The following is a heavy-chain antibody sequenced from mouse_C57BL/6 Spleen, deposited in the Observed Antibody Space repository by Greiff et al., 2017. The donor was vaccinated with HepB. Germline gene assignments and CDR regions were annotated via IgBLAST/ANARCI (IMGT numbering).Heavy chain of an antibody. J-gene: IGHJ3*01. CDR2: IYPGDGDT. CDR3: ARGAAPWFAY. Sequence: LVESGAELVKPGASVKISCKASGYAFSSYWMNWVKQRPGKGLEWIGQIYPGDGDTNYNGKFKGKATLTADKSSSTAYMQLSSLTSEDSAVYFCARGAAPWFAYWGQGTLVTVSA. CDR1: GYAFSSYW. V-gene: IGHV1-80*01. D-gene: IGHD6-1*01.